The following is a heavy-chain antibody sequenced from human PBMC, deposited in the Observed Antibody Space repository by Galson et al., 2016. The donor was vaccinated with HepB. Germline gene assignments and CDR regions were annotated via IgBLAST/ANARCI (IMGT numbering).Heavy chain of an antibody. D-gene: IGHD3-3*01. CDR3: ARGHYRSWSAYYTAFYFDP. Sequence: ETLSLTCTVPRGSISDYYWNWIRQTPGKGLDWIGNVLYSGGTNYSHSLSGRATISVDTSRTQFSLQLTSVTAADTAVYYCARGHYRSWSAYYTAFYFDPWGQGTLITVSS. CDR2: VLYSGGT. V-gene: IGHV4-59*01. J-gene: IGHJ4*02. CDR1: RGSISDYY.